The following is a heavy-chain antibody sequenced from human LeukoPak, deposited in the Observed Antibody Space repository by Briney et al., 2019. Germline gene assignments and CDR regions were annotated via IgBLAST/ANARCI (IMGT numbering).Heavy chain of an antibody. CDR2: IYSGGST. Sequence: SETLSLTCTVSGGSISSYYWSWIRQPAGKGLEWIGRIYSGGSTNYNPSLQSRVTMSVDSSNNQFSLKLSSVTAADTAVFYCARENTGSYRGFDYWGQGTLVTVSS. CDR3: ARENTGSYRGFDY. CDR1: GGSISSYY. J-gene: IGHJ4*02. V-gene: IGHV4-4*07. D-gene: IGHD1-26*01.